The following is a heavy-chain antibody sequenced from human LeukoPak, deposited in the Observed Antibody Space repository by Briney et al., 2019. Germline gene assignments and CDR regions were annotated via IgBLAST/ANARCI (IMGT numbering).Heavy chain of an antibody. Sequence: GGSLRLSCAASGFTFDDYAMHWVRQAPGKGLEWVSGISWNSGSIGYADSVKGRFTISRDNAKNSLYLQMNSLRAEGMALYYCAKGPYSSSPYFDYWGQGTLVTVSS. CDR3: AKGPYSSSPYFDY. V-gene: IGHV3-9*03. CDR1: GFTFDDYA. D-gene: IGHD6-6*01. CDR2: ISWNSGSI. J-gene: IGHJ4*02.